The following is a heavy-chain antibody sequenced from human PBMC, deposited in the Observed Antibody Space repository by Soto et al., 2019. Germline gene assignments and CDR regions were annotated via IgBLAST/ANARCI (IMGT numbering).Heavy chain of an antibody. D-gene: IGHD3-22*01. V-gene: IGHV3-30-3*01. J-gene: IGHJ4*02. Sequence: GGSLRLSCAASGFTFSSYAMHWVRQAPGKGLEWVAVISYDGSNKYYADSVKGRFTISRDNSKNTLYLQMNSLRAEDTAVYYCAGYYDSSGYKLRPLDYWGQGT. CDR1: GFTFSSYA. CDR2: ISYDGSNK. CDR3: AGYYDSSGYKLRPLDY.